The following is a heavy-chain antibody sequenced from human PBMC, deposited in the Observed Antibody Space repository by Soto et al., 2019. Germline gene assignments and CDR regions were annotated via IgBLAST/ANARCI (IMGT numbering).Heavy chain of an antibody. CDR1: GFTFSSYG. Sequence: GGSLRLSCAASGFTFSSYGMHWVRQAPGKGLEWVAVISYDGSNKYYADSVKGRFTISRDNSKNTLYLQMNSLRAEDTAVYYCAKDLRPTYYDFWSGYYTLFDYWGQGTLVTVSS. V-gene: IGHV3-30*18. J-gene: IGHJ4*02. CDR2: ISYDGSNK. D-gene: IGHD3-3*01. CDR3: AKDLRPTYYDFWSGYYTLFDY.